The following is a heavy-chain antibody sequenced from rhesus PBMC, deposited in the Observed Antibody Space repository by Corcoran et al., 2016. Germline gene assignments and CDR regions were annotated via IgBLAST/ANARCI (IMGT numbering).Heavy chain of an antibody. CDR3: ARHSYYSGWFLDS. V-gene: IGHV4S11*01. J-gene: IGHJ1*01. CDR1: GGSITDYY. CDR2: IYGTDSAT. D-gene: IGHD6-31*01. Sequence: QVQLQESGPGLVKPSETLSLTCSVSGGSITDYYWDWIRQPPGKGLEWIGNIYGTDSATVYNPSLRSRGTLSVDTSKTHFSLKLNSVTAADTAVYFCARHSYYSGWFLDSWGQGVLVTVSS.